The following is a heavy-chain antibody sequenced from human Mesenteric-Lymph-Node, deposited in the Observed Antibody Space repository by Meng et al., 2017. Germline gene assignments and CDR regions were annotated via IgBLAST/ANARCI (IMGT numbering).Heavy chain of an antibody. D-gene: IGHD5-24*01. J-gene: IGHJ4*02. CDR2: INHSGST. Sequence: SQTLSLTCAVYGGSFSGYYWSWIRQPPGKGLEWIGEINHSGSTNYSPSLKSRVTISVDTSKNQFSLKVSSVTAADTAVYFCAISRDGYNQLEYWGQGTLVTVSS. CDR3: AISRDGYNQLEY. V-gene: IGHV4-34*01. CDR1: GGSFSGYY.